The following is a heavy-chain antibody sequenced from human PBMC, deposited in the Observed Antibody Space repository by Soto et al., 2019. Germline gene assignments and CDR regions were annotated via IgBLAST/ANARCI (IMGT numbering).Heavy chain of an antibody. V-gene: IGHV4-39*01. Sequence: QLQLQESGPGLVKPSETLSLTCTVSGASISTSSYYWGWIRQPPGKGLEWIGSIYYSGSTNYNAYLKSRVTLSVDTSKNQFSLKLSAVTAADTAVYYCSRGGRSSSSNTWFDPWGQGTLVSVSS. CDR3: SRGGRSSSSNTWFDP. J-gene: IGHJ5*02. D-gene: IGHD2-2*01. CDR1: GASISTSSYY. CDR2: IYYSGST.